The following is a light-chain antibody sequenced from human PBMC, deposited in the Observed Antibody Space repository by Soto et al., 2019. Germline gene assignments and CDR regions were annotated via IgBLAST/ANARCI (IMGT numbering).Light chain of an antibody. J-gene: IGLJ3*02. CDR2: DVT. CDR3: SSSTHSNTVV. V-gene: IGLV2-14*03. Sequence: QSALTQPASVSGSPGQSVILSCSGTSGDIGAYDPVAWFQQHPGEVPKLLLRDVTNRPSGVSGRFSGSKSGNMAYLTISGLRPEDEADYYCSSSTHSNTVVFGGGTKLTVL. CDR1: SGDIGAYDP.